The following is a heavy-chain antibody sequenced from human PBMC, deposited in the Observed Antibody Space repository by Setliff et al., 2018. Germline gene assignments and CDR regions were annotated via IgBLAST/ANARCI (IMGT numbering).Heavy chain of an antibody. CDR3: AKDPGDSSGSFEY. D-gene: IGHD3-22*01. CDR2: ISGSSVDT. CDR1: GFTFGSYA. Sequence: PGGSLRLSCVASGFTFGSYAMSWVRQTPGKGLEWVSTISGSSVDTYYADSVKGRFTISRDNSKNTLYLQMNSLRAEDTAVYYCAKDPGDSSGSFEYWGQGTPVTVSS. J-gene: IGHJ4*02. V-gene: IGHV3-23*01.